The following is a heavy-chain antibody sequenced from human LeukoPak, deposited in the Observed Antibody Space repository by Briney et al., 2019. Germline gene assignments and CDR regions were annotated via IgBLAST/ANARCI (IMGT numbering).Heavy chain of an antibody. D-gene: IGHD5-24*01. CDR3: AAENVEMATIDY. Sequence: ASVKVSCMASGYTFTGYYMHWVRQAPGQGLEWMGWINPNSGGTNYAQKFQGRVTMTRDTSISTAYMELSRLRSDDTAVYYCAAENVEMATIDYWGQGTLVAVSS. CDR2: INPNSGGT. V-gene: IGHV1-2*02. CDR1: GYTFTGYY. J-gene: IGHJ4*02.